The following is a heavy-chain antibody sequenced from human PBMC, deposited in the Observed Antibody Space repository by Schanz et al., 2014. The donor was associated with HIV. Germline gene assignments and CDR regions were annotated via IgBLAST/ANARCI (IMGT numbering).Heavy chain of an antibody. V-gene: IGHV3-53*01. CDR2: IYSGGST. CDR3: ARVGGWGAFDI. Sequence: EVQLVESGGGLIQPGGSLRLSCAASGFTVSSNYMSWVRPAPGRGLEWVSFIYSGGSTYYADSVKGRFTISRDYSKNTLYLQMNSLRAEDTAVYFCARVGGWGAFDIWGQGTMVAVSS. D-gene: IGHD3-10*01. CDR1: GFTVSSNY. J-gene: IGHJ3*02.